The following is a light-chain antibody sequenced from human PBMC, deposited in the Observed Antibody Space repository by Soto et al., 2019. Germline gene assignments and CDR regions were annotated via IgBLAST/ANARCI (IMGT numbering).Light chain of an antibody. CDR1: SSDVGSYNL. CDR2: EGS. V-gene: IGLV2-23*01. Sequence: QSALTQPASVSGSPGQSITISCTGSSSDVGSYNLVSWYQQLPGEAPKLMIYEGSKRPSGVSNRFSCSKSGNTASLTISGLQAEDDADYYCCSFERSSTLVFGGGTKLTVL. CDR3: CSFERSSTLV. J-gene: IGLJ2*01.